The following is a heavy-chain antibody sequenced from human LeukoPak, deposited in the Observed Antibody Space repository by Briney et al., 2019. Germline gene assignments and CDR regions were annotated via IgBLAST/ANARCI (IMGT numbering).Heavy chain of an antibody. CDR3: VRGVGVSRFNYLDS. CDR1: GFTFSSFG. V-gene: IGHV3-33*01. Sequence: GRSLTLSCAASGFTFSSFGMHWVRQAPGRGLEWVAVIWYDASNKYYADSVKGRFTISRDNSKNTLYLQMNSLRDDDTAVYYCVRGVGVSRFNYLDSWGQGTLVIVSS. CDR2: IWYDASNK. D-gene: IGHD6-13*01. J-gene: IGHJ4*02.